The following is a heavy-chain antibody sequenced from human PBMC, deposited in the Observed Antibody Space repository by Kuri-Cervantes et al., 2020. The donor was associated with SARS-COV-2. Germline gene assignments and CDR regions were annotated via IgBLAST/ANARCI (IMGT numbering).Heavy chain of an antibody. CDR2: SYTSGST. CDR3: ARQMMSSITIFGVVITRNWFDP. CDR1: GRSISSYY. D-gene: IGHD3-3*01. Sequence: GSLRLSCTVSGRSISSYYWSWIRQPAGKGLEWIGRSYTSGSTNYNPSLKSRVTMSVDTSKNQFSLKLSSVTAADTAVYYCARQMMSSITIFGVVITRNWFDPWGQGTLVTDSS. V-gene: IGHV4-4*07. J-gene: IGHJ5*02.